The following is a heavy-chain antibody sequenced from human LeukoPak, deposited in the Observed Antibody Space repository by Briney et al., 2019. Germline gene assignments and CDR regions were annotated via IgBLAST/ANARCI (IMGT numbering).Heavy chain of an antibody. CDR1: NYSISSGYY. V-gene: IGHV4-38-2*02. CDR3: ARGGRDAFDI. D-gene: IGHD1-26*01. J-gene: IGHJ3*02. Sequence: SETLSLTCTVSNYSISSGYYWGWIRQSPGKGLEWIGSIYHGGSTYYNPSLRSRVIVSVDTSKNHFSLRMRSVTAADTAVYYCARGGRDAFDIWGQGTMVTVSS. CDR2: IYHGGST.